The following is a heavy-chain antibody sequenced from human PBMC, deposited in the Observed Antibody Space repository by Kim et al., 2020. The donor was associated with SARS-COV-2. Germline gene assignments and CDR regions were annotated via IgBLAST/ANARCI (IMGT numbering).Heavy chain of an antibody. V-gene: IGHV7-4-1*02. CDR1: GYTFIDYA. D-gene: IGHD2-2*01. CDR3: ARRYCSSSSCPAGDYYYGMDV. Sequence: ASVKVSCKASGYTFIDYAMNWVRQAPGQGLEWMGWINTKSGNPTYAQGFTGRFVLTVEPSVSTAYLYISSLKVEDTAVYYCARRYCSSSSCPAGDYYYGMDVWGQGTTVTVSS. J-gene: IGHJ6*02. CDR2: INTKSGNP.